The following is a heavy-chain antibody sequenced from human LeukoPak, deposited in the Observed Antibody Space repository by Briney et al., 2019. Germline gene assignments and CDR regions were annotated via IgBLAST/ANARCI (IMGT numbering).Heavy chain of an antibody. CDR3: ARDRDGYNYSYFDY. V-gene: IGHV4-4*07. J-gene: IGHJ4*02. CDR2: IYTSGST. D-gene: IGHD5-24*01. Sequence: PSETLSLTCTVSGGSISSYYWSWIRQPAGKGLEWIGRIYTSGSTNYNSSLKSRVTMSVDTSKNQFSLKLSSVTAADTAVYYCARDRDGYNYSYFDYWGQGTLVTVST. CDR1: GGSISSYY.